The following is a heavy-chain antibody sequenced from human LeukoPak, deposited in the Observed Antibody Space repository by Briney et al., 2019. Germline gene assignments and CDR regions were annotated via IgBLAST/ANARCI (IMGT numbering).Heavy chain of an antibody. D-gene: IGHD2-15*01. CDR1: GFTFSSYA. CDR2: ISYDGRNK. V-gene: IGHV3-30*18. CDR3: AKPRDIDSWAFDV. Sequence: PGGSLRLSCAASGFTFSSYAMSWVRQAPGKGLEWVAAISYDGRNKYYADSVKGRFTISRDNSKNTLNLQMNSLRTEDTAVFYCAKPRDIDSWAFDVRGQGTMVTVSS. J-gene: IGHJ3*01.